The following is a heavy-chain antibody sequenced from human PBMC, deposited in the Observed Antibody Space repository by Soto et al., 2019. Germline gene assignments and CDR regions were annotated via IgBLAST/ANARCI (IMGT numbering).Heavy chain of an antibody. V-gene: IGHV3-53*01. CDR1: EFTVSSNF. CDR3: TTTRGLWFDY. D-gene: IGHD3-16*01. Sequence: EVQLVESGGGLIQPGGSLRLSCAASEFTVSSNFMSWVRQAPGKGLEWVSVIYSGDSTYYADSVKGRFTISRDNSKNTVYLQINSLRAEDTAMYYCTTTRGLWFDYWGQATLVTVSS. CDR2: IYSGDST. J-gene: IGHJ4*02.